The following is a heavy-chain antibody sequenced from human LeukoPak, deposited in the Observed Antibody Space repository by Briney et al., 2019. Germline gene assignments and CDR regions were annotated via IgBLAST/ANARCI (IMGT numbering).Heavy chain of an antibody. Sequence: GGSLRLSCAASGFIFSTYAMSWVRQAPGKGLEWVSSISGSAGSTFYADSVKGRFTISRDNFKNTLYLQMNSLRVEDTAIYYCAKQLRTYFYGSGSYFVFEKWGQGTLVTVSS. CDR1: GFIFSTYA. V-gene: IGHV3-23*01. J-gene: IGHJ4*02. D-gene: IGHD3-10*01. CDR2: ISGSAGST. CDR3: AKQLRTYFYGSGSYFVFEK.